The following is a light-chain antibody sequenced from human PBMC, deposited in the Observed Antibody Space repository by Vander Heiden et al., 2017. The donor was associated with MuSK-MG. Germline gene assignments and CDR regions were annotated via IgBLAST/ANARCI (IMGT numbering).Light chain of an antibody. CDR1: QSITTY. J-gene: IGKJ2*01. V-gene: IGKV1-39*01. CDR2: AAS. Sequence: DIQMTQSPSSLSASVGDRVTITCRASQSITTYLNWYQQKPGKAPKLLIYAASSLQSGVPSRFSGSGSGTDFTLTISSLQPEDFATFYCQQSYNTPSTFGQGTKLXIK. CDR3: QQSYNTPST.